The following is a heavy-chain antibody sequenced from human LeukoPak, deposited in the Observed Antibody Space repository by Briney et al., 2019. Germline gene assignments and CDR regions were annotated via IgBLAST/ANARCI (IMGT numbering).Heavy chain of an antibody. V-gene: IGHV1-8*03. CDR3: ARGITIFGVVTPWYMDV. Sequence: ASVKVSCKASGYTFTSYDINWVRQATGQGLEWMGWMNPNSGNTGYAQKFQGRVTITRNTSISTAYMELSSLRSEDTAVYYCARGITIFGVVTPWYMDVWGKGTTVTVSS. J-gene: IGHJ6*03. D-gene: IGHD3-3*01. CDR2: MNPNSGNT. CDR1: GYTFTSYD.